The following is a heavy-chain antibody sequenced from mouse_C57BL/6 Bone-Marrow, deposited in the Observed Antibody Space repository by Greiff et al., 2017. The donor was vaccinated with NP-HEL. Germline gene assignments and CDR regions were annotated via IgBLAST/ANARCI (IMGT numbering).Heavy chain of an antibody. V-gene: IGHV2-9-1*01. CDR3: ARNPLLLLYYAMDY. CDR1: GFSLTSYA. CDR2: IWTGGGT. D-gene: IGHD2-1*01. Sequence: VQLQESGPGLVAPSQILSITCTVSGFSLTSYAISWVRQPPGKGLEWLGVIWTGGGTNYNSALKSRLSISKDNSKHKVIIKMISLQTDDTAKYYCARNPLLLLYYAMDYWGQGTSVTVSS. J-gene: IGHJ4*01.